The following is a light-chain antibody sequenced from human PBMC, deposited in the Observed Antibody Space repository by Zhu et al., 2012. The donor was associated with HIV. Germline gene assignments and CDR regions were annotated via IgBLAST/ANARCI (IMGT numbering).Light chain of an antibody. Sequence: EIVMTQSPATLSVSPGERATLSCRASQSVSTNLAWYQHKPGQSPRLLIYGASSRAAGIPAQVQWQWVWDRLHSQISSMQSEDFAVYYCQHYHERTWTFGQGTKVEIK. J-gene: IGKJ1*01. CDR3: QHYHERTWT. CDR1: QSVSTN. CDR2: GAS. V-gene: IGKV3-15*01.